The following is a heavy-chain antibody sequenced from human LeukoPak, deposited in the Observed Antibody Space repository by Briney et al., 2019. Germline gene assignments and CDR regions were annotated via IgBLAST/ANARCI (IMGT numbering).Heavy chain of an antibody. CDR3: ARDGYYYDSSG. Sequence: GASVKVSCKASGGTFSSYAISWLRQAPGQGLEWMGRIIPIFGTANYAQKFQGRATITTDESTSTAYMELSSLRSEDTAVYYCARDGYYYDSSGWGQGTLVTVSS. J-gene: IGHJ4*02. D-gene: IGHD3-22*01. CDR1: GGTFSSYA. V-gene: IGHV1-69*05. CDR2: IIPIFGTA.